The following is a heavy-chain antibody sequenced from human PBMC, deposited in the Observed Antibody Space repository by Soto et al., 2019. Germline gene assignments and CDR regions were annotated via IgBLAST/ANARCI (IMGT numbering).Heavy chain of an antibody. CDR1: GASVTSGDDY. D-gene: IGHD3-10*01. Sequence: PSETLSLTCTVSGASVTSGDDYWNWIRQPPGKGLEWIGYSYYTGSTYYNPSLKSRFSISVDAAKNQFSLKLTYVTAADTAVYFCARGNLDTDSGYNCSDPWGQGTLVPVSS. V-gene: IGHV4-30-4*01. CDR2: SYYTGST. CDR3: ARGNLDTDSGYNCSDP. J-gene: IGHJ5*02.